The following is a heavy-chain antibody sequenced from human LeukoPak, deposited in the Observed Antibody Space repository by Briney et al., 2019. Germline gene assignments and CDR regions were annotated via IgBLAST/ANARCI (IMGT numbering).Heavy chain of an antibody. D-gene: IGHD5-24*01. J-gene: IGHJ5*02. V-gene: IGHV4-61*02. CDR3: ARARDGYNQFDP. Sequence: SETLSLTCTVSGGSISSGSYYWSWIRQPAGKGLEWIGRIYTSGSTNYNPSLKSRVTISVDTSKNQFSLKLSSVTAADTAVYYCARARDGYNQFDPWGQGTLVTVSS. CDR2: IYTSGST. CDR1: GGSISSGSYY.